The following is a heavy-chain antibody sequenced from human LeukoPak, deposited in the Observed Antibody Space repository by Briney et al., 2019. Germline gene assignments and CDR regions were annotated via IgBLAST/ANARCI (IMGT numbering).Heavy chain of an antibody. V-gene: IGHV4-34*01. D-gene: IGHD1-14*01. J-gene: IGHJ5*02. CDR3: ARRATHRPFDP. Sequence: PSETLSLTCAVYGGSFSGYYWSWLRQPPGKGLEWIGEINHSGSTNYNPSLTSRVTISVDTSKNQFSLKLSSVTAADTAVYYCARRATHRPFDPWGQGTLVTVSS. CDR1: GGSFSGYY. CDR2: INHSGST.